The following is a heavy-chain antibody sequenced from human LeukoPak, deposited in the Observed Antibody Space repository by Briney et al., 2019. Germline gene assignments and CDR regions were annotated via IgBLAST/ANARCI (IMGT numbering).Heavy chain of an antibody. V-gene: IGHV3-23*01. D-gene: IGHD7-27*01. Sequence: PGGSLRVSCAASGFSFSNYAMNWVRQAPGKGLEWVSSITKNSDSTYYADSVRGWFSISRDNSKNTLYLQMNSLRADDTAIYYCARITGATLFGYWGQGTLVTVSS. CDR1: GFSFSNYA. J-gene: IGHJ4*02. CDR2: ITKNSDST. CDR3: ARITGATLFGY.